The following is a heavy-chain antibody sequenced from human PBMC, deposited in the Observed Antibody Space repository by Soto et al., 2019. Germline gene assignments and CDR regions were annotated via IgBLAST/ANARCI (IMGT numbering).Heavy chain of an antibody. Sequence: GGSLRLSCAASGFTFDDYTTHWVRQAPGRGLEWVSLISWDGGSTYYADSVKGRFTISRDNSKNSLYLQMNSLRTEDTALYYCAKDIIFAHDLDHYYGTDVWCQGTTVTVSS. J-gene: IGHJ6*02. D-gene: IGHD3-9*01. CDR3: AKDIIFAHDLDHYYGTDV. CDR2: ISWDGGST. CDR1: GFTFDDYT. V-gene: IGHV3-43*01.